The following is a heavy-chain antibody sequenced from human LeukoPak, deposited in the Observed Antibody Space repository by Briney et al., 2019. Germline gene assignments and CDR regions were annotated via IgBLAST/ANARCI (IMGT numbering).Heavy chain of an antibody. CDR3: ARDTTDDSSGYSIFDY. Sequence: SQTLSLTCTVSGGSISSGDYYWRWIRQPPGKGLEWIGYIYYSGSTYYNPSLKSRVTISVDTSKNQFSLKLSSVTAADTAVCYSARDTTDDSSGYSIFDYWGQGTLVTVSS. CDR1: GGSISSGDYY. D-gene: IGHD3-22*01. J-gene: IGHJ4*02. V-gene: IGHV4-30-4*08. CDR2: IYYSGST.